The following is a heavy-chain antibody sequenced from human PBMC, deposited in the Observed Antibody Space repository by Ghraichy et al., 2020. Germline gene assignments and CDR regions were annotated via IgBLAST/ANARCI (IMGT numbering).Heavy chain of an antibody. J-gene: IGHJ4*02. V-gene: IGHV4-34*01. CDR2: INHSGST. CDR1: GGSISGYY. CDR3: ALRITMIVVVITTYPY. Sequence: SETLSLTCAVYGGSISGYYWSWIRQPPGKGLEWIGEINHSGSTNYNPSLKSRVTISVDTSKNQFSLKLSSVTAADTAVYYCALRITMIVVVITTYPYWGQGILVTVSS. D-gene: IGHD3-22*01.